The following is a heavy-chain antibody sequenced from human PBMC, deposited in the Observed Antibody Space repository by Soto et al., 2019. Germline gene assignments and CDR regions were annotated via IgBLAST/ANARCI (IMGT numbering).Heavy chain of an antibody. J-gene: IGHJ4*02. D-gene: IGHD1-26*01. CDR3: ARDAGCGSDLAY. CDR1: GYTFTNYV. CDR2: ISPFNGHT. V-gene: IGHV1-18*01. Sequence: QVQLVQSGGEVKKPGASVKVSCKPAGYTFTNYVISWVRQAPGQGLEWMGWISPFNGHTKYAQKFQDRVTLTTDTATSTAYMELRSLRFDDAGVYYCARDAGCGSDLAYGGQGTRVAVTS.